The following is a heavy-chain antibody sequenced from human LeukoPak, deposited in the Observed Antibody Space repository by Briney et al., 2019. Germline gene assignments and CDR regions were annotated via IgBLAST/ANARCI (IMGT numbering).Heavy chain of an antibody. Sequence: ASVKVSCKASGYTFTGYYMHWVRQAPGQGLEWMGRINPNSGGTNYAQKFQGRVTMTRETSISTAYMELSRLRSDDTAVYYCARLYCSGGSCRDYWGQGTLVTVSS. CDR2: INPNSGGT. CDR3: ARLYCSGGSCRDY. J-gene: IGHJ4*02. CDR1: GYTFTGYY. V-gene: IGHV1-2*06. D-gene: IGHD2-15*01.